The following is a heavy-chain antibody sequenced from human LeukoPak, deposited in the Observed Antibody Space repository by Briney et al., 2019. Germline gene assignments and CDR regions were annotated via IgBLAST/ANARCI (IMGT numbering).Heavy chain of an antibody. D-gene: IGHD2-2*02. J-gene: IGHJ4*02. CDR1: GFTFSSYA. CDR3: ARGADCSSTSCYIDFDY. CDR2: ISSSSSYI. Sequence: GGSLRLSCAASGFTFSSYAMSWVRQAPGKGLEWVSSISSSSSYIYYADSVKGRFTISRDNAKNSLYLQMNSLRAEDTAVYYCARGADCSSTSCYIDFDYWSQGTLVTVSS. V-gene: IGHV3-21*01.